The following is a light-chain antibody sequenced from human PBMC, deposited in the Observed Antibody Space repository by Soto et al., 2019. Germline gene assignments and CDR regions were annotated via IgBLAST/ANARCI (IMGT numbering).Light chain of an antibody. CDR2: AAS. Sequence: DIQMTQSPSSLSASVGDRVTITCRASQSISSYLNWYQQKPGKAPKLLIYAASSLQSGVPSRFSGSGSGTDFTLTISRLQPEDFATYYCQQSYRPPMYTFGQGTKLEIK. CDR1: QSISSY. J-gene: IGKJ2*01. CDR3: QQSYRPPMYT. V-gene: IGKV1-39*01.